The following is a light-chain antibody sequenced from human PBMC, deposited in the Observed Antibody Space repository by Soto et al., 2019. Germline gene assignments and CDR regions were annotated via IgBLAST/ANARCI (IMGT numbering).Light chain of an antibody. CDR1: QGIGDT. CDR3: QRYNNWPLT. J-gene: IGKJ4*01. V-gene: IGKV3-15*01. CDR2: DTS. Sequence: EFVITLSPSTLSVYPGEGATLSCRASQGIGDTLAWYQHKPGQTPRLLIYDTSTRATGVPARFSVSRSGTEFTLTINSLQSEDFAVYYCQRYNNWPLTVGGGSKVDNK.